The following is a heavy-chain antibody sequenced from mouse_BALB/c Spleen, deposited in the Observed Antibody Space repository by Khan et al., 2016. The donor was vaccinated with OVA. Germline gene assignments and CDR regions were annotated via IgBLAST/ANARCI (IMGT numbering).Heavy chain of an antibody. CDR3: RRDRIDY. CDR1: GYTFTTYW. CDR2: INPTSGYT. Sequence: QVQLKESGAELAKPGASVKMSCKASGYTFTTYWMHWVKQRPGQGLEWIGYINPTSGYTDYNERFKDKATLAADKSSSTAYMQLSSLTSRDSGDNCCRRDRIDYWGKGTTLTVSS. J-gene: IGHJ2*01. V-gene: IGHV1-7*01.